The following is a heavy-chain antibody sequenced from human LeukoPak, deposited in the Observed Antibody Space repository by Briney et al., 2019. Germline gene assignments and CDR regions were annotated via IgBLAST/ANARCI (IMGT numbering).Heavy chain of an antibody. CDR2: IYHSGST. Sequence: PSETLSLTCTVSGGSISSGGYYWSWIRQPPGKGLEWIGSIYHSGSTSYNPSLKSRVTISVDTSKNQFSLKLSSVTAADTAVYYCASRNSGTYYSFDYWGQGTLVTVSS. J-gene: IGHJ4*02. V-gene: IGHV4-39*01. D-gene: IGHD1-26*01. CDR1: GGSISSGGYY. CDR3: ASRNSGTYYSFDY.